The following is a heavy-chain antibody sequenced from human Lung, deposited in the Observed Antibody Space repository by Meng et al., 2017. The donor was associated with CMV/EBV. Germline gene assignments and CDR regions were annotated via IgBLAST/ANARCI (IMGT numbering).Heavy chain of an antibody. Sequence: YAISWVRQAPGQGLEWMGGIIPSFGTANYAQNFQGRVTITTDETRSTAYMELSSLRSVDTAVYYCARIGLCSGTTCYTGDYSSRHFDYWGQGTLVTVSS. CDR2: IIPSFGTA. CDR1: YA. D-gene: IGHD2-2*02. V-gene: IGHV1-69*05. CDR3: ARIGLCSGTTCYTGDYSSRHFDY. J-gene: IGHJ4*02.